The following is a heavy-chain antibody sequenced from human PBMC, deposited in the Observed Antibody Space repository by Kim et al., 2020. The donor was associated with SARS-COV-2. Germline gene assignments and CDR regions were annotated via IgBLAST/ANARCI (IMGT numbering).Heavy chain of an antibody. Sequence: TSYADSVKGRFTISRDNAKNTLYLQMNSLRAEDTAVYYCARSGYSYGYDYWGQGTLVTVSS. CDR2: T. V-gene: IGHV3-74*01. D-gene: IGHD5-18*01. J-gene: IGHJ4*02. CDR3: ARSGYSYGYDY.